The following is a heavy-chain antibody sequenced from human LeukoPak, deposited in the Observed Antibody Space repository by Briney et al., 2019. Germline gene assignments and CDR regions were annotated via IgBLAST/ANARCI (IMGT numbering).Heavy chain of an antibody. CDR2: IYYSGIT. CDR3: ARHLYHYDSSGYYYYLDY. CDR1: TGSISDTKYY. V-gene: IGHV4-39*01. D-gene: IGHD3-22*01. Sequence: SETLSLTCTVSTGSISDTKYYWGWIRQPPGKGLEWIGTIYYSGITYYNPSLKRRVTISVDTSKSQFSLKLSSVTAADTAVYYCARHLYHYDSSGYYYYLDYWGQGTQVTVSS. J-gene: IGHJ4*02.